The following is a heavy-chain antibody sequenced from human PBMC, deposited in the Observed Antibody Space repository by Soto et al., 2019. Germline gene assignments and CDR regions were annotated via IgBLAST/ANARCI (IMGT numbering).Heavy chain of an antibody. V-gene: IGHV3-21*01. CDR2: ISSSSSYI. J-gene: IGHJ6*02. Sequence: PGESLKISCAASGFTFSSYSMNWVRQAPGKGLEWVSSISSSSSYIYYADSVKGRFTISRDNAKNSLYLQMNSLRAEDTAVYYCARDGGTGGSGSYSPLYYYGMDVWGQGTTVTVSS. CDR1: GFTFSSYS. CDR3: ARDGGTGGSGSYSPLYYYGMDV. D-gene: IGHD3-10*01.